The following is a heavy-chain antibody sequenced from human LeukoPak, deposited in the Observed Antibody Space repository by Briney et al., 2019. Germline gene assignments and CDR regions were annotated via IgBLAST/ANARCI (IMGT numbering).Heavy chain of an antibody. V-gene: IGHV4-59*08. CDR2: IYNSGST. CDR3: ARVRVATTIDY. Sequence: SETLSLTCTVSGGSISSYYWSWIRQPPGKGLEWIGYIYNSGSTNYNPSPKRRVTISIDTSKNQFSLRLSSVTAADTAVYYCARVRVATTIDYWGQGTLVTVSS. CDR1: GGSISSYY. J-gene: IGHJ4*02. D-gene: IGHD5-12*01.